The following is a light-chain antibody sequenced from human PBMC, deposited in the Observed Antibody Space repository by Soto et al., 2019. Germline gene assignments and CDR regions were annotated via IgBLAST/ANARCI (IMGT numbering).Light chain of an antibody. CDR3: QQYNIWTWT. J-gene: IGKJ1*01. CDR1: QSISSN. V-gene: IGKV3-15*01. Sequence: ETVMTQSPATLSMSPVERATLSCRASQSISSNLAWYQQRPGQAPRLLIYGASTRATGIPARFSGSGSGTEFTLTISSLQSEDFVVYYCQQYNIWTWTFGQGTKVDI. CDR2: GAS.